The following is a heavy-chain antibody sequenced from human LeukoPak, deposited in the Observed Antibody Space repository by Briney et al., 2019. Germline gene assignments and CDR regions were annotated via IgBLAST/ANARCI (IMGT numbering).Heavy chain of an antibody. Sequence: PGGSLRLSCAVSGVTVRYNYLSWVRQAPGKGLQCVSVIYSGGSTYYADSVKGRFTISRDNSKNTLYLQMNRLTAEDTAVYYCAISQVGAAYYFDYWGQGTLVTVSS. V-gene: IGHV3-53*01. CDR2: IYSGGST. CDR1: GVTVRYNY. J-gene: IGHJ4*02. D-gene: IGHD1-26*01. CDR3: AISQVGAAYYFDY.